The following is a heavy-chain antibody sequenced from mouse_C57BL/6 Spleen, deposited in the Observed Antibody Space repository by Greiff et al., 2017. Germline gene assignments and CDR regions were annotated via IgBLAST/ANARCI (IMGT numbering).Heavy chain of an antibody. CDR1: GYTFTDYN. D-gene: IGHD1-1*01. J-gene: IGHJ3*01. CDR3: AREDYGSSSAY. Sequence: EVKLMESGPELVKPGASVKMSCKASGYTFTDYNMHWVKQSHGKSLEWIGYINPNNGGTSYNQKFKGKATLTVNKSSSTAYMELRSLTSEDSAVYYCAREDYGSSSAYWGQGTLVTVSA. V-gene: IGHV1-22*01. CDR2: INPNNGGT.